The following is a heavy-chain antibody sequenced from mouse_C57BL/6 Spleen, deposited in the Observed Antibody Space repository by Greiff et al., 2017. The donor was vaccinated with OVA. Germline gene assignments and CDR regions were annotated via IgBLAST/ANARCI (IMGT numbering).Heavy chain of an antibody. CDR3: ARSGLRHYFDY. J-gene: IGHJ2*01. CDR2: INPGSGGT. Sequence: VQLQESGAELVRPGTSVKVSCKASGYAFTNYLIEWVKQRPGQGLEWIGVINPGSGGTNYNEKFKGKATLTADKSSSTAYMQLSSLTSEDSAVYFCARSGLRHYFDYWGQGTTLTVSS. V-gene: IGHV1-54*01. D-gene: IGHD2-4*01. CDR1: GYAFTNYL.